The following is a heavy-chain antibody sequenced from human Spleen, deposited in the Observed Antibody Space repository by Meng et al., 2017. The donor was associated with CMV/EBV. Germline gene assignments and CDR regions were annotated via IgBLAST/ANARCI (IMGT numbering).Heavy chain of an antibody. V-gene: IGHV1-2*02. CDR1: GGTFSSYA. D-gene: IGHD6-19*01. J-gene: IGHJ5*01. Sequence: QVQLLRSGAEVKRPGSSVKVSCKASGGTFSSYAISWVRQAPGQGLEWMGWINPNSGDTNYAQKFQGRVSMTRDTSITTAYMELRSLRSDDTAVYYCANIAVADDDSWGQGTLVTVSS. CDR3: ANIAVADDDS. CDR2: INPNSGDT.